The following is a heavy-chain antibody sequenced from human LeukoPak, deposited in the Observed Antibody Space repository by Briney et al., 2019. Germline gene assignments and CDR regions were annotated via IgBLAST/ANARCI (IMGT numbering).Heavy chain of an antibody. D-gene: IGHD3-16*01. CDR2: IYYSGST. CDR3: ARHLSVWGEYYYYYMDV. CDR1: GGSISSYY. V-gene: IGHV4-59*08. J-gene: IGHJ6*03. Sequence: SETLSLTCTVSGGSISSYYWSWIRQPPGKGLEWVGYIYYSGSTNYNPSLKSRVTISVDTSKNQFSLKLSSVTATDTAVYYCARHLSVWGEYYYYYMDVWGKGTTVTVSS.